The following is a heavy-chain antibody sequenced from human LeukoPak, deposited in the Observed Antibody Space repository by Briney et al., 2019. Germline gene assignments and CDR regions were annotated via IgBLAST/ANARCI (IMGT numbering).Heavy chain of an antibody. CDR3: VRDGDAYNFDW. CDR2: INHNGNVN. V-gene: IGHV3-7*01. D-gene: IGHD5-24*01. J-gene: IGHJ4*02. CDR1: GFTFSNYW. Sequence: PGGSLRLSCAASGFTFSNYWMNWARQAPGKGLEWVASINHNGNVNYYVDSVKGRFTISRDNAKNTLSLQMNSLRAEDTAVYFCVRDGDAYNFDWWGQGALVTVSS.